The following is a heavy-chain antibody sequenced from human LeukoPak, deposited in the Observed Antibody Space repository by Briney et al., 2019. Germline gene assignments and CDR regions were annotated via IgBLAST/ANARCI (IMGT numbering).Heavy chain of an antibody. V-gene: IGHV3-7*04. CDR1: GFTFSRYW. Sequence: GGSLRLSCAASGFTFSRYWMSWVRQAPGKGLEWVANINQDGREKYDVDSVKGRFTISRDNAKNSLYLQMNSLRAEDTAVYFCARAVGDSGHGRFFDYWGQGTLVTVSS. CDR3: ARAVGDSGHGRFFDY. J-gene: IGHJ4*02. D-gene: IGHD5-12*01. CDR2: INQDGREK.